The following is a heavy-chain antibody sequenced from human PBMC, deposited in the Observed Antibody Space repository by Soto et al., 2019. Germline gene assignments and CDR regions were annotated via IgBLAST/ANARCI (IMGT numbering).Heavy chain of an antibody. Sequence: ASETLSLTCTVSGGSISSYYWSWIRQPAGKGLEWIGRIYTSGSTNYNPSLKSRVTMSVDTSKNQFSLKLSSVTAADTAVYYCAREWRFEYSSPNFDPWGQGTLVTVSS. J-gene: IGHJ5*02. D-gene: IGHD6-6*01. CDR3: AREWRFEYSSPNFDP. V-gene: IGHV4-4*07. CDR1: GGSISSYY. CDR2: IYTSGST.